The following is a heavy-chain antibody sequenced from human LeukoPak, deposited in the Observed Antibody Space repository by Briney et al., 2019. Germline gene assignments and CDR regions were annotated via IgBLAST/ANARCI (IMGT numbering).Heavy chain of an antibody. CDR1: GFTFSSHW. D-gene: IGHD3-3*01. Sequence: GGSLRLSCAASGFTFSSHWMSWVRQAPGKGLEWVANIKQDGSEKYYVDSVKGRFTISRDNAKNSLYLQMNSLRAEDTAVYYCARGYDFWSGYSEAIDYWGQGTLVTVSS. V-gene: IGHV3-7*01. J-gene: IGHJ4*02. CDR2: IKQDGSEK. CDR3: ARGYDFWSGYSEAIDY.